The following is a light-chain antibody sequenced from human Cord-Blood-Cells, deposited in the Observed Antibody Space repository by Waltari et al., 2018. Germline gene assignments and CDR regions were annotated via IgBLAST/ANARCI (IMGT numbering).Light chain of an antibody. CDR1: SSYVGSYNL. J-gene: IGLJ1*01. V-gene: IGLV2-23*01. Sequence: QSALTQPASVSGSPGQSLTIPCTGTSSYVGSYNLVSWYQQHPGKAPKLMIYEGSKRPSGVSNRFSGSKSGNTASLTISGLQAEDEADYYCCSYAGSSTFYVFGTGTKVTVL. CDR2: EGS. CDR3: CSYAGSSTFYV.